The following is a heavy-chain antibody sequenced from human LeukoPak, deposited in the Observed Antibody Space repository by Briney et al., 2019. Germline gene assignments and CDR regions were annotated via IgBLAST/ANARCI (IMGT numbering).Heavy chain of an antibody. V-gene: IGHV4-31*03. CDR3: ARDRWYDILTGYPI. D-gene: IGHD3-9*01. CDR1: GGSISSGGYY. J-gene: IGHJ3*02. Sequence: SETLPLTCTVSGGSISSGGYYWSWIRQHPGKGLEWIGYIYYSGSTYYNPSLKSRVTISVDTSKNQFSLKLSSGTAAATAVYYCARDRWYDILTGYPIWGQGTMVTVSS. CDR2: IYYSGST.